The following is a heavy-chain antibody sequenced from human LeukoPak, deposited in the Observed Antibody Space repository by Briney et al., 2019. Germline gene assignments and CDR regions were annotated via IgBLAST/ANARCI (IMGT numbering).Heavy chain of an antibody. CDR2: ISAYNGNT. CDR3: ARRGLTHGRRAAYYYYYGMDV. V-gene: IGHV1-18*01. Sequence: ASVKVSCKASGYTFTSYGISWVRQAPGQGLEWMGWISAYNGNTNYAQKLQGRVTMTTDTSTSTAYMELRSLRSDDTAVYYCARRGLTHGRRAAYYYYYGMDVWGQGTTVTVSS. CDR1: GYTFTSYG. J-gene: IGHJ6*02. D-gene: IGHD2-15*01.